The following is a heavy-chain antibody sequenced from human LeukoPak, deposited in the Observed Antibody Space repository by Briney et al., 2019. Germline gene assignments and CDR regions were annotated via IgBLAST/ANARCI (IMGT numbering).Heavy chain of an antibody. CDR1: GGTFSSYA. V-gene: IGHV1-69*06. Sequence: SVKVSCKASGGTFSSYAISWVRQAPGQGLEWMGGIIPIFGTANYAQKFQGRVTITADKSTSTAYMELSSLRSEDTAVYYCARDHGDYVPYYYMDVWGKGTTVTVSS. CDR2: IIPIFGTA. CDR3: ARDHGDYVPYYYMDV. D-gene: IGHD4-17*01. J-gene: IGHJ6*03.